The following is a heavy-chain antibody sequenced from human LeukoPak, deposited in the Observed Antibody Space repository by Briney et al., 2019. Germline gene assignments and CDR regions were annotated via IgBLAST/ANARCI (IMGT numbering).Heavy chain of an antibody. J-gene: IGHJ4*02. Sequence: PGGSLRLSCSATGFTLISYAMSWVRQGPGNGLEWVYAISVSGNTYHADSVKGRFTISRDSSKNTLYLQMNSLRDEDAAVYYCAKAPVTTCSGAYCYPFDYWGQGTLVTVSS. CDR3: AKAPVTTCSGAYCYPFDY. V-gene: IGHV3-23*01. CDR1: GFTLISYA. CDR2: ISVSGNT. D-gene: IGHD2-15*01.